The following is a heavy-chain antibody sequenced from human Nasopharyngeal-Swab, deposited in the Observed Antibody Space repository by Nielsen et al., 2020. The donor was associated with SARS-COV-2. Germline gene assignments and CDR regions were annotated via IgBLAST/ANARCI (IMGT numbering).Heavy chain of an antibody. CDR1: GFTFSDYW. J-gene: IGHJ4*02. CDR3: ARDRGRH. CDR2: IKQDGGEK. Sequence: GGSLRLSCAASGFTFSDYWMSWVRQAPGKGLEWVALIKQDGGEKYCVDSAKGRFTISRDDAKDSLYLQMNSLRVEDTAIYYCARDRGRHWGQGTLVTVSS. V-gene: IGHV3-7*01. D-gene: IGHD3-10*01.